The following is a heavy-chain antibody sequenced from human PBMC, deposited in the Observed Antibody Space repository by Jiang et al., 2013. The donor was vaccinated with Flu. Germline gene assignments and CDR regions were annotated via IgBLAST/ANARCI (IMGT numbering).Heavy chain of an antibody. J-gene: IGHJ4*02. V-gene: IGHV4-59*08. CDR3: ARHGDQFCSGGSCYPRGVDY. CDR2: IYHSGST. CDR1: GDSISGGYY. D-gene: IGHD2-15*01. Sequence: VKPSETLSLTCTVSGDSISGGYYWSWIRQPPGKGLEWIGHIYHSGSTNYNPSLKSRVTISVDTSKKQFSLELRSVTAADTAVYYCARHGDQFCSGGSCYPRGVDYWGQGTLVTVSS.